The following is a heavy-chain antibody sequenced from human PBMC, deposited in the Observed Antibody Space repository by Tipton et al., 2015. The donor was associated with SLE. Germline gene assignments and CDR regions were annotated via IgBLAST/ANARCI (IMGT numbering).Heavy chain of an antibody. V-gene: IGHV1-3*04. CDR1: GYTFSDYS. CDR2: INTDNGNT. CDR3: ARDQTSHLSYVNYRAFYYGMDV. D-gene: IGHD4-17*01. J-gene: IGHJ6*02. Sequence: QSGPEVKKPGASVKLSCRTSGYTFSDYSIHWVRQAPGERLEWMGWINTDNGNTKYSQNFQGRVTIIRDTSANTAHMELSSLKSEDTAVYYCARDQTSHLSYVNYRAFYYGMDVWGQGTTVTVSS.